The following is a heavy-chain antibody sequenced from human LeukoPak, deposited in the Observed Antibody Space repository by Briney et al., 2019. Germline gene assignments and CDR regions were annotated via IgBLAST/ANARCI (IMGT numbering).Heavy chain of an antibody. CDR1: GFTFNSYS. V-gene: IGHV3-21*01. Sequence: RTGGSLRLSCAASGFTFNSYSMNWVRQAPGKGLEWVSSISLSSRYIFYADSVKGRFTISRDSAKNSLYLQMNSLRAEDTAVYFCAKSGTNLPLDFDYWGQGTLVTVSS. CDR2: ISLSSRYI. J-gene: IGHJ4*02. CDR3: AKSGTNLPLDFDY. D-gene: IGHD3-10*01.